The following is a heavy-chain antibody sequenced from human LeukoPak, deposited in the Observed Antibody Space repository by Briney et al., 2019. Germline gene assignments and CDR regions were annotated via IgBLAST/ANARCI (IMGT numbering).Heavy chain of an antibody. V-gene: IGHV4-59*11. CDR3: ARDLITATKGFDI. D-gene: IGHD4-17*01. Sequence: SETLSLTCAVSADSFSSHYWSWIRQPPGKGLEWIGYISYIGSTNYNPSLKSRVTISIDTSKNQFSLKLSSVTAADTAVYYCARDLITATKGFDIWGQGSLVTVSS. CDR2: ISYIGST. CDR1: ADSFSSHY. J-gene: IGHJ4*02.